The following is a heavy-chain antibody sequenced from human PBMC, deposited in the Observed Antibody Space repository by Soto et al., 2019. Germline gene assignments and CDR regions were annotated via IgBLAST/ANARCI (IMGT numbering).Heavy chain of an antibody. CDR3: ARGPGVATTSLGDYYYYMDV. J-gene: IGHJ6*03. D-gene: IGHD5-12*01. V-gene: IGHV1-8*01. CDR2: MNPNSGNT. CDR1: GYTFTSYD. Sequence: ASVKVSCKASGYTFTSYDINWVRQATGQGLEWMGWMNPNSGNTGYAQKFQGRVTMTRNTSISTAYMELSSLRSEDTAVYYCARGPGVATTSLGDYYYYMDVWGKGTTVTVSS.